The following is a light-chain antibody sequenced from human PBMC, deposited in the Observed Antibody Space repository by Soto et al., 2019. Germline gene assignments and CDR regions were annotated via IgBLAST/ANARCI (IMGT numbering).Light chain of an antibody. J-gene: IGKJ3*01. V-gene: IGKV3-11*01. CDR2: DAS. CDR1: QSIRRY. Sequence: ESMLTQSPATLSLSPGARATLSCRASQSIRRYLAWYQQKPGQAPRLLIYDASNRVTGVPARFSGSGSGTDFTLTISSLEPEDFAVYYCQQRGGWPPVFTFGPGTKVDIK. CDR3: QQRGGWPPVFT.